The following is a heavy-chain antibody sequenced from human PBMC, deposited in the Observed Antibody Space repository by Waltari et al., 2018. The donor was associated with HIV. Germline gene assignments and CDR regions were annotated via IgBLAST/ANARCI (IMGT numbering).Heavy chain of an antibody. CDR1: GFTFSNFR. V-gene: IGHV3-30*18. J-gene: IGHJ4*02. CDR2: ISFDGRNE. D-gene: IGHD1-26*01. CDR3: AKEGWELLQFGYYFDY. Sequence: QVQLVESGGGVVQPGTSLRLSCAASGFTFSNFRIHWVRQAPGKGLDWVAVISFDGRNEDYADSLKGRFTISRDNSKNTVYLQMTSLRADDTAVYYCAKEGWELLQFGYYFDYWGQGTLVTVSS.